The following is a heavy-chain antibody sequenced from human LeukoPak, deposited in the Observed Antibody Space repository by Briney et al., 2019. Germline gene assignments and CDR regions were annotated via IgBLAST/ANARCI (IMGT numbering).Heavy chain of an antibody. CDR2: VYSSGNT. CDR1: GGSIGSFY. V-gene: IGHV4-59*01. J-gene: IGHJ4*02. CDR3: ARGGVLLGIDY. Sequence: TSETLSLTCTVSGGSIGSFYWNWIRQPPGKGLEWIGYVYSSGNTNYNPSLKSRVIISVDTSKNQFSLKPSSVTAADTAVYYCARGGVLLGIDYWGQGTLVTVSS. D-gene: IGHD2-8*02.